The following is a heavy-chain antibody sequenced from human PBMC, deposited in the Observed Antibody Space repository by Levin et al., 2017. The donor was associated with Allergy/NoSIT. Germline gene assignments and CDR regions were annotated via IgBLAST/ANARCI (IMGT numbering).Heavy chain of an antibody. CDR1: GFTFSSYA. J-gene: IGHJ4*02. Sequence: PGGSLRLSCAASGFTFSSYAMHWVRQAPGKGLEWVAVISYDGSNKYYADSVKGRFTISRDNSKNTLYLQMNSLRAEDTAVYYCARSGGGSYFDYWGQGTLVTVSS. CDR3: ARSGGGSYFDY. D-gene: IGHD1-26*01. CDR2: ISYDGSNK. V-gene: IGHV3-30*04.